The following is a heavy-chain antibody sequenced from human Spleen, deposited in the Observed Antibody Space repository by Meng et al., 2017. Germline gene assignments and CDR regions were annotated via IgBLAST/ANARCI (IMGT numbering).Heavy chain of an antibody. Sequence: LMPGTGLVNPSHTPSPTSTVTVGSIINGGYYCSWVRQHPGKGLEWIGYIYYSGSTYYNPSLKSLVTISLDTSKNQFSLKLRSVTAADTAFYYCAGRKDLGNWFDPWGQGTLVTVSS. D-gene: IGHD3-16*01. V-gene: IGHV4-31*01. J-gene: IGHJ5*02. CDR3: AGRKDLGNWFDP. CDR1: VGSIINGGYY. CDR2: IYYSGST.